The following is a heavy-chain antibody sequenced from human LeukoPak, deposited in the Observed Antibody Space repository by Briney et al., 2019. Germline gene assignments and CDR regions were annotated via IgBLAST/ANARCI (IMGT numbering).Heavy chain of an antibody. V-gene: IGHV3-48*04. D-gene: IGHD3-10*01. J-gene: IGHJ6*02. Sequence: GGSLRLSCAASGFTFSSYSMNWVRQAPGKGLEWVSYISSSSSTIYYADSVKGRFTISRDNAKNSLYLQMNSLRAEDTAVYYCARGHAQTFGEFIKFYGMDVWGQGTTVTVSS. CDR2: ISSSSSTI. CDR1: GFTFSSYS. CDR3: ARGHAQTFGEFIKFYGMDV.